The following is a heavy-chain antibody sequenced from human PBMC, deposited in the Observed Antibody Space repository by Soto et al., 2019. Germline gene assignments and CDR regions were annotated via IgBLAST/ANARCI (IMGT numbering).Heavy chain of an antibody. D-gene: IGHD6-19*01. CDR1: GFTFSSYW. V-gene: IGHV3-74*01. Sequence: EVQLVESGGGLVQPGGSLRLSCAASGFTFSSYWMHWVRQAPGKGLVWVSRINSDGSSTSYAASVKGRFTISRDNAKNTLYLQMNSLRAEDTAVYYCAVAVAGPTAIGYWGQGTLVTVSS. CDR3: AVAVAGPTAIGY. CDR2: INSDGSST. J-gene: IGHJ4*02.